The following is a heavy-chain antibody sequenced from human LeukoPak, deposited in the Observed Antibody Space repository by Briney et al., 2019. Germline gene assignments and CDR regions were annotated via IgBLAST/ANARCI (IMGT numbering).Heavy chain of an antibody. Sequence: PSETLSLTCTVSGGSISSGSYYWSWIRQPAGKGLEWIGRIYTSGSTNYNPSLKSRVTISVDTSKNQFSLRLSSVTAADTAVYYCARDPSVGATPDVFDIWGQGTMVTVSS. D-gene: IGHD1-26*01. CDR2: IYTSGST. CDR3: ARDPSVGATPDVFDI. J-gene: IGHJ3*02. V-gene: IGHV4-61*02. CDR1: GGSISSGSYY.